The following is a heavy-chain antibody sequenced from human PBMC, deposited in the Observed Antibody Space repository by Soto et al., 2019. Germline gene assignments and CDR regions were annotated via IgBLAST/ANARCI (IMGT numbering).Heavy chain of an antibody. Sequence: GESLKISCKGSGYSFTSYWIGWVRQMPGKGLEWMGIIYPGDSDTRYSPSFQGQVTISADKSISTAYLQWSSLKASDTAVYYCARVRGSYYYGMDVWGQGTTVTVSS. CDR1: GYSFTSYW. CDR3: ARVRGSYYYGMDV. CDR2: IYPGDSDT. V-gene: IGHV5-51*01. J-gene: IGHJ6*02. D-gene: IGHD3-16*01.